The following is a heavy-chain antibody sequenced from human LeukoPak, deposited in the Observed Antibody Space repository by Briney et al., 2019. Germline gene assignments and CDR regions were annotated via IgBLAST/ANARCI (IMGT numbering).Heavy chain of an antibody. CDR2: FDPEDGET. V-gene: IGHV1-24*01. D-gene: IGHD6-19*01. CDR3: ATTKYSSGWKYYFDY. CDR1: GYTLPELS. Sequence: ASVQVSCKVTGYTLPELSMHWVRPAPRKGLAWMGGFDPEDGETIYAQKFQGRVTMTEDTSTDTAYMELSSLRSEDTAVYYCATTKYSSGWKYYFDYWGQGTLVTVSS. J-gene: IGHJ4*02.